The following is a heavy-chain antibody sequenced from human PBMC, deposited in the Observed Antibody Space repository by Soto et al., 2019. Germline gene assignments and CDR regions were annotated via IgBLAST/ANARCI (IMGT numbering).Heavy chain of an antibody. D-gene: IGHD3-22*01. CDR3: ARAISRITMIVVAPDAFDI. Sequence: SQTLSLTCAISGDSVSSNSAAWNWIRQSPSRGLEWLGRTYYRSKWYNDYAVSVKSRITINPDTSKNQFSLQLNSVTPEDTAVYYCARAISRITMIVVAPDAFDIWGQGTMV. CDR1: GDSVSSNSAA. J-gene: IGHJ3*02. V-gene: IGHV6-1*01. CDR2: TYYRSKWYN.